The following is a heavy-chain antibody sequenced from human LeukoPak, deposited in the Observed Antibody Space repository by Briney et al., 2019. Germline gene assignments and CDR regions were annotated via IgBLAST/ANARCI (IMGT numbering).Heavy chain of an antibody. CDR1: GFTLSSYA. D-gene: IGHD3-9*01. CDR2: IDSSGSNI. J-gene: IGHJ3*02. CDR3: ARVELTYYDILAGRVDAFDI. V-gene: IGHV3-48*04. Sequence: GGSLRLSCAASGFTLSSYAMSWVRQAPGKGLEWVSYIDSSGSNIHYADSVKGRFTISRDNAKNSLYLQMNSLRAEDTAVYYCARVELTYYDILAGRVDAFDIWGQGTVVTVSS.